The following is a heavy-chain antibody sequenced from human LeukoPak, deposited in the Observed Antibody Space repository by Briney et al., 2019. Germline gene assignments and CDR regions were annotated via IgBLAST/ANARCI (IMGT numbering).Heavy chain of an antibody. J-gene: IGHJ4*02. D-gene: IGHD3-10*01. Sequence: SETLSLTCTVSGGSISSSSYYWGWIRQPPGKGLEWIGSIYYSGSTYYNPSLKSRVTLSVDTSKNQFSLKLSSVTAADTAVYYCARQFAFFDYWGQGTLVTVSS. CDR3: ARQFAFFDY. V-gene: IGHV4-39*01. CDR1: GGSISSSSYY. CDR2: IYYSGST.